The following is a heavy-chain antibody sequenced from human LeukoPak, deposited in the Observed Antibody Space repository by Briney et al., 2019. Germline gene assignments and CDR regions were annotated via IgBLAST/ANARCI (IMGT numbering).Heavy chain of an antibody. CDR2: ISGSGGST. Sequence: GGSLRLSCAASGFAFSSYAMSWVRQAPGKGLEWVSAISGSGGSTYYADSVKGRFTIFRDNSKNTLYLQMNSLRAEDTAVYYCAKDKKQLVPLYYFDYWGQGTLVTVSS. V-gene: IGHV3-23*01. D-gene: IGHD6-13*01. CDR3: AKDKKQLVPLYYFDY. J-gene: IGHJ4*02. CDR1: GFAFSSYA.